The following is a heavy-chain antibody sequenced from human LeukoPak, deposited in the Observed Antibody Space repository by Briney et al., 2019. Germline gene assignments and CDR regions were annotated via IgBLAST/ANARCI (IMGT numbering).Heavy chain of an antibody. CDR3: ARGPERYSDSSGSAYFQH. CDR2: IVVGSGNT. D-gene: IGHD3-22*01. CDR1: GFTFTSSA. J-gene: IGHJ1*01. V-gene: IGHV1-58*02. Sequence: ASVKVSCKASGFTFTSSAMQWVRQARGQRLEWIGWIVVGSGNTNYAQKFQERVTITRDMSTSTAYMELSSLRSEDTAVYYCARGPERYSDSSGSAYFQHWGQGTLVTASS.